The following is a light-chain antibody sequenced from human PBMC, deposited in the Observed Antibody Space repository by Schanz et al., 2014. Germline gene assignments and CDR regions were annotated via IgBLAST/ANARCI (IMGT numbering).Light chain of an antibody. CDR2: DVN. CDR3: SSYAGSNNLGV. J-gene: IGLJ3*02. CDR1: SSDVGAYND. Sequence: QSALTQPRSVSGSPGQSVTISCTGTSSDVGAYNDVSWYQQHPGKAPKLMIYDVNKRPSGVPDRFSGSKSGNTASLTVSGLQAEDEADYYCSSYAGSNNLGVFGGGTKLTVL. V-gene: IGLV2-11*01.